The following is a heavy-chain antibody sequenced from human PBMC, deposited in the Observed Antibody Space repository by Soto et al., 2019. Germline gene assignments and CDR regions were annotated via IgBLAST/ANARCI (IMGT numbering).Heavy chain of an antibody. V-gene: IGHV1-69*01. J-gene: IGHJ6*04. D-gene: IGHD6-13*01. CDR1: GGTFSSYA. Sequence: SVKVSCKASGGTFSSYAISWVRQAPGQGLEWMGGIIPIFGTANYAQKFQGRVTITADESTSTAYMELSSLRSEDTAVYYCARGSYSSRHYYYSGMDVWGKGTTVTVSP. CDR3: ARGSYSSRHYYYSGMDV. CDR2: IIPIFGTA.